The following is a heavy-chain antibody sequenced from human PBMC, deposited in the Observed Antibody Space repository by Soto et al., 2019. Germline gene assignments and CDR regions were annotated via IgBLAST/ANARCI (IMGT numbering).Heavy chain of an antibody. CDR1: GFTFSSYA. CDR2: ISVSGDSR. CDR3: ETIFRYGDPEY. D-gene: IGHD2-21*02. V-gene: IGHV3-23*01. J-gene: IGHJ4*02. Sequence: GGSPRLSCATSGFTFSSYAMSWVRQAPVKGLEWVSGISVSGDSRYDADSVKGRFTISRDNSKRTLYLQMNSLRAEDTAVYYCETIFRYGDPEYCGQGFLVTVSS.